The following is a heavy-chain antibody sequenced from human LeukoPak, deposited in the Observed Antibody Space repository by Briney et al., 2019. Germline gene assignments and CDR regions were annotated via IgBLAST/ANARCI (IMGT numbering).Heavy chain of an antibody. V-gene: IGHV1-24*01. CDR3: ATAGQLWSYYFDY. CDR2: FDPEDGET. J-gene: IGHJ4*02. D-gene: IGHD5-18*01. Sequence: ASVKVSCKVSGYTLTELSMQWVRQAPGKGLEWMGGFDPEDGETIYAQKFQGRVTMTEDTSTDTAYMELSSLRSEDTAVYYCATAGQLWSYYFDYWGQGTLVTVSS. CDR1: GYTLTELS.